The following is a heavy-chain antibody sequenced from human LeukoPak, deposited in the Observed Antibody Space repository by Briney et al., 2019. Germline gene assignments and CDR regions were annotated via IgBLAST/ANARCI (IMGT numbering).Heavy chain of an antibody. Sequence: GGSLRLSCAASGFTFRSYEMNWVRQAPGKGLEWVSYITSSGNTIYYADSVKGRFTISRDNAKNSLYLQMNSLRAEDTAVYYCARANYYDISGYDYWGQGTLVTVSP. CDR3: ARANYYDISGYDY. D-gene: IGHD3-22*01. J-gene: IGHJ4*02. V-gene: IGHV3-48*03. CDR1: GFTFRSYE. CDR2: ITSSGNTI.